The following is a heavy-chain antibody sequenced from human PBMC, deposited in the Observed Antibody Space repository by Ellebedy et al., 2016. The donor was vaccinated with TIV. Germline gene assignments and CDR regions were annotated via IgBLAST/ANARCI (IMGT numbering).Heavy chain of an antibody. D-gene: IGHD2-8*02. CDR2: INKDGSED. J-gene: IGHJ4*02. CDR3: VRGGERSSWYWRL. CDR1: EFAFDDDW. V-gene: IGHV3-7*03. Sequence: PGGSLRLSCAASEFAFDDDWMSWVRQAPGTGLEWVANINKDGSEDYYMDSVKGRFTISRDNTENSLFLEMSSLRAEDTAIYYCVRGGERSSWYWRLWGQGTLVTVSS.